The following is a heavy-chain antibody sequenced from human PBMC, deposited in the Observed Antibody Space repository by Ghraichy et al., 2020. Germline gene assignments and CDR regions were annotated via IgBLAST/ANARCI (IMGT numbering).Heavy chain of an antibody. Sequence: GGSLRLSCAASGFTFDDYAMHWVRQAPGKGLEWVSGISWNSGSIGYADSVKGRFTISRDNAKNSLYLQMNSLRAEDTALYYCAKDIGPGPPGDYPDYWGQGTLVTVSS. CDR3: AKDIGPGPPGDYPDY. D-gene: IGHD4-17*01. V-gene: IGHV3-9*01. J-gene: IGHJ4*02. CDR1: GFTFDDYA. CDR2: ISWNSGSI.